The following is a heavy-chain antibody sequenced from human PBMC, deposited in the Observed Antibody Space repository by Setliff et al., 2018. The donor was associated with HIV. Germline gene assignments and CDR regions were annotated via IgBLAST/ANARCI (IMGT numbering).Heavy chain of an antibody. CDR2: IYYSGTT. CDR1: GGSISSRTYY. D-gene: IGHD3-22*01. Sequence: KPSETLSLTCTDSGGSISSRTYYGGCIRQPPGKGLESIGSIYYSGTTYYNPSLKSRVTISIDTSKNQFSLNLSSVTAADTAVYYFVKHFWTDYYDWRGTGAFDLWGQGTMVTVSS. CDR3: VKHFWTDYYDWRGTGAFDL. J-gene: IGHJ3*01. V-gene: IGHV4-39*01.